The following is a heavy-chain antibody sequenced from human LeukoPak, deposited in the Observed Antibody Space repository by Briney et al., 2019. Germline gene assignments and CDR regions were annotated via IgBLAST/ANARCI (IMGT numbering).Heavy chain of an antibody. D-gene: IGHD6-19*01. Sequence: ASVKVSCKASGYTFTSYAMHWVRQAPGQRLEWMGWINAGNGNTKYSQKFQGRVTITRDTSASTAYVELSSLRSEDTAVYYCARLGCSGWYYFDYWGQGTLVTVSS. V-gene: IGHV1-3*01. CDR1: GYTFTSYA. CDR2: INAGNGNT. CDR3: ARLGCSGWYYFDY. J-gene: IGHJ4*02.